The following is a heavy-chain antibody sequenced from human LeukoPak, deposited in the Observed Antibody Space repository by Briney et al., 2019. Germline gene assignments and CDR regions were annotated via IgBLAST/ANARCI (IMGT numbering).Heavy chain of an antibody. Sequence: GGCLRLSCAASGFTSSSYEINWVREAPGKGLGGVSYISSNGSTIYYADSVKGRFTISRDNAKNSLYLQMNSLRAEDTAVYYCASSTGESYGMDVWGQGTTVTVSS. CDR2: ISSNGSTI. D-gene: IGHD1-26*01. J-gene: IGHJ6*02. CDR1: GFTSSSYE. CDR3: ASSTGESYGMDV. V-gene: IGHV3-48*03.